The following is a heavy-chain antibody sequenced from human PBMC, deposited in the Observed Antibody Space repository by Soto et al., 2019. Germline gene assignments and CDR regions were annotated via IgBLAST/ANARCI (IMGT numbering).Heavy chain of an antibody. CDR3: ARDRRFGMATINFLDY. CDR1: GGTFSSYA. D-gene: IGHD5-12*01. J-gene: IGHJ4*02. Sequence: GASVKVSCKASGGTFSSYAISWVRQAPGQGLEWMGGIIPIFGTANYAQKFQGRVTITADESTSTAYMELSSLRSEDTAVYYCARDRRFGMATINFLDYWGQGTLVTV. CDR2: IIPIFGTA. V-gene: IGHV1-69*13.